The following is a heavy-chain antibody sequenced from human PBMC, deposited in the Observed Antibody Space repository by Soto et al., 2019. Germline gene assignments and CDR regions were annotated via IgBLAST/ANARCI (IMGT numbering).Heavy chain of an antibody. CDR1: GFTFSSYG. CDR3: AREDRRDGYNFDY. V-gene: IGHV3-33*01. J-gene: IGHJ4*02. CDR2: IWYDGTNK. Sequence: QPGGSLRLSCAASGFTFSSYGMHWVRQAPGEGLEWVAIIWYDGTNKYYADSVKGRFTISRDNSKNTLYLQMNSLRAEDTAVYYCAREDRRDGYNFDYWGQGTPVTVSS. D-gene: IGHD5-12*01.